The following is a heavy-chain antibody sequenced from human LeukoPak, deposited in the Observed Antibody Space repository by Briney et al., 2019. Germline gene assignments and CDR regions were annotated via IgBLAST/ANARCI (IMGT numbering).Heavy chain of an antibody. CDR2: IFYSGST. Sequence: PSGTLSLTCTVSADSISSSSYYRGWVRQPPGKGLEWIGSIFYSGSTYYNPSLKSRVTISVDRSKNQFSLKLSSVTAADTAVYYCARVLGDDSGGLGFDYWGQGTLVTVSA. V-gene: IGHV4-39*07. CDR1: ADSISSSSYY. CDR3: ARVLGDDSGGLGFDY. J-gene: IGHJ4*02. D-gene: IGHD3-22*01.